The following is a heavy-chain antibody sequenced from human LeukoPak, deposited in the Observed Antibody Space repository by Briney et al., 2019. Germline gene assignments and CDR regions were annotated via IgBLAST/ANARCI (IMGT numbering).Heavy chain of an antibody. D-gene: IGHD3-10*01. V-gene: IGHV4-59*12. J-gene: IGHJ4*02. Sequence: PSETLSLTCTVSGGSISSDYWSWIRESPGKGLEWIGYIYYSGLTNYNPSLKSRVTISVDTSKNHFSLKLTSVTAADTAVYYCARDQTYSGSGIYTYFDYWGQGILVTVSS. CDR3: ARDQTYSGSGIYTYFDY. CDR1: GGSISSDY. CDR2: IYYSGLT.